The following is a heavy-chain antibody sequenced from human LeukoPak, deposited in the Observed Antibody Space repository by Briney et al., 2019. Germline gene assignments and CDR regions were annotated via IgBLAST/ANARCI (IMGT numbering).Heavy chain of an antibody. CDR1: GGSISSYY. J-gene: IGHJ4*02. V-gene: IGHV4-59*08. Sequence: SEALSLTCTVSGGSISSYYWSWIRQPPGKGLEWIGYIYYSGSTNYNPSLKSRVTISVDTSKNQFSLKLSSVTAADTAVYYCARGEQLIDYWGQGTLVTVSS. CDR2: IYYSGST. D-gene: IGHD6-13*01. CDR3: ARGEQLIDY.